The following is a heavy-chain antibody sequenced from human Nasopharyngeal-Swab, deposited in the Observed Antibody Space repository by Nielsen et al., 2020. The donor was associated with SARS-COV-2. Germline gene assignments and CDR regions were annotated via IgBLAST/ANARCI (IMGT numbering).Heavy chain of an antibody. CDR2: IYYSGST. Sequence: SETLSLTCTVSGGSISSYYWSWIRQPPGKGLEWIGYIYYSGSTNYNPSLKSRVTISVDTSKNQFSLKLSSVTAADTAVYYCARGSVHDYGGSDFDSWGQGTLVTVSS. D-gene: IGHD4-23*01. J-gene: IGHJ4*02. CDR3: ARGSVHDYGGSDFDS. CDR1: GGSISSYY. V-gene: IGHV4-59*01.